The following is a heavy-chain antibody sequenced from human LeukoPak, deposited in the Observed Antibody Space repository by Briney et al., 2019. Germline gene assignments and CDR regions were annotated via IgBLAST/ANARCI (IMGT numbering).Heavy chain of an antibody. CDR3: AAGTPNIVAHDAFDI. J-gene: IGHJ3*02. CDR2: INPNSGGT. D-gene: IGHD5-12*01. V-gene: IGHV1-2*02. CDR1: GYTFTGYY. Sequence: GASVKVSCKASGYTFTGYYMHWVRQAPGQGLEWMGWINPNSGGTNYAQKFQERVTITRDMSTSTAYMELSSLRSEDTAVYYCAAGTPNIVAHDAFDIWGQGTMVTVSS.